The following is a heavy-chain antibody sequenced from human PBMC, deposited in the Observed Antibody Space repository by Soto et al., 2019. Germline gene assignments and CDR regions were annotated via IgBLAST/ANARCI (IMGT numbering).Heavy chain of an antibody. CDR1: GGSISSYY. CDR3: ARWAVVPAAIGKNYYYYYYGMDV. Sequence: SETLSLTCTVSGGSISSYYWSWIRQPPGKGLEWIGYIYYSGSTNYNPSLKSRVTISVDTSKNQFSLKLSSVTAADTAVYYCARWAVVPAAIGKNYYYYYYGMDVWGQGTTVTAP. J-gene: IGHJ6*02. D-gene: IGHD2-2*02. V-gene: IGHV4-59*01. CDR2: IYYSGST.